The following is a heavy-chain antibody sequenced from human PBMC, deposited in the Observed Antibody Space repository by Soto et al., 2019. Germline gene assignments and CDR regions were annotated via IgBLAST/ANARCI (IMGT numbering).Heavy chain of an antibody. Sequence: GGSLRLSCAASGFTFRNYAMTWARQAPGKGLEWVSSLLRSGSSAYYADSVRGRFSISSDTSANSLYLQMNSLRAEDTALYYCASPRAVTSAWDYWGQGTLVTVSS. V-gene: IGHV3-23*01. D-gene: IGHD4-17*01. CDR3: ASPRAVTSAWDY. CDR2: LLRSGSSA. J-gene: IGHJ4*02. CDR1: GFTFRNYA.